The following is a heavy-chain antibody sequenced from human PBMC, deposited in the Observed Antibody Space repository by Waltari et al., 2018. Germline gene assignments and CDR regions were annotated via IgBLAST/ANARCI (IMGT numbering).Heavy chain of an antibody. D-gene: IGHD3-3*01. V-gene: IGHV3-21*01. Sequence: EVQLVESGGGLVKPGGSLRLSCAASGFSFSSYGMNWVRQAPGKGRGWVSSITAGSSYIDSADPVKGRFTISRDNAENSLYLQMTGLRAEDTAIYYCARTSSPTMFGVVLDYWGQGALVTVSS. CDR1: GFSFSSYG. CDR3: ARTSSPTMFGVVLDY. J-gene: IGHJ4*02. CDR2: ITAGSSYI.